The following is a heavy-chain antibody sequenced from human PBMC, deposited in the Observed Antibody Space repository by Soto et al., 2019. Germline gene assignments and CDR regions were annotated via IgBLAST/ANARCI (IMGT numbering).Heavy chain of an antibody. CDR1: GFTSSNAW. V-gene: IGHV3-15*01. Sequence: EVQLVESGGGLVKPGGSLRLSCAASGFTSSNAWMSWVRQAPGKGLEWVGRIKSKTDGGTTDYAAPVKGRFTISRDDSKNTLYLQMNSLKTEDTAVYYCTTEISPPGWFDPWGQGTLVTVSS. J-gene: IGHJ5*02. CDR3: TTEISPPGWFDP. CDR2: IKSKTDGGTT.